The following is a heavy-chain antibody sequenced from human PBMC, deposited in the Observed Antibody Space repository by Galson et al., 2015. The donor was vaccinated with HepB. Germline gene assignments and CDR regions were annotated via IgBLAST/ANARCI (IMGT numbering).Heavy chain of an antibody. CDR1: GYTFTRYY. J-gene: IGHJ4*02. D-gene: IGHD3-9*01. Sequence: SVTVSCKASGYTFTRYYLHWVRQAPGQGLEWMGIINPNDDSTTYAQKFQGRVTMTSDTSTCTFYLELSSLRSGDTAVYYCAREPLYDILTGYLLGIDYWGQGTLVAVPS. CDR3: AREPLYDILTGYLLGIDY. V-gene: IGHV1-46*01. CDR2: INPNDDST.